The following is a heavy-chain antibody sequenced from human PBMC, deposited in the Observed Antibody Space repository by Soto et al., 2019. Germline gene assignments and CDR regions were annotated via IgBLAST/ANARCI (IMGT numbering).Heavy chain of an antibody. CDR2: IYYSGST. J-gene: IGHJ6*03. V-gene: IGHV4-39*01. Sequence: QLQLQESGPGLVKPSETLSLTCTVSGGSISSSSYYWGWIRQPPGKGLEWIGSIYYSGSTYYNPSLKSRVTISVDTSKNQFSLKLSSVTAADTAVYYCARQRIIVVPAAMPGYYYMDVWGKGTTVTVSS. CDR1: GGSISSSSYY. CDR3: ARQRIIVVPAAMPGYYYMDV. D-gene: IGHD2-2*01.